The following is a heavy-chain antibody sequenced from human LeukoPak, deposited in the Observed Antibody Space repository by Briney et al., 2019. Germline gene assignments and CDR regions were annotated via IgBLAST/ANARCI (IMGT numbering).Heavy chain of an antibody. J-gene: IGHJ4*02. CDR2: IRQDGSER. V-gene: IGHV3-7*01. CDR1: GFTFSSYW. D-gene: IGHD3-3*01. CDR3: ARDPSLEWLLYYFDY. Sequence: PGGSLRLSCAASGFTFSSYWTSWVRQAPGKGLEWVANIRQDGSERYYVDSVKGRFTISRDNAKNSLYLQMNSLRAEDTAVYYCARDPSLEWLLYYFDYWGQGTLVTVSS.